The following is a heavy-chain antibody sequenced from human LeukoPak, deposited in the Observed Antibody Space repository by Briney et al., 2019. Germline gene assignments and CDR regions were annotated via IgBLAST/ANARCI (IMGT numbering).Heavy chain of an antibody. V-gene: IGHV1-2*02. Sequence: ASVKVSCKASGYTFTGYYMHWVRQAPGQELEWMGWINPNSGGTNYAQKFQGRVTMTRDTSISTAYMELSRLRSDDTAVYYCARDRVGQQLVGRKNNYYYMDVWGKGTTVTISS. D-gene: IGHD6-13*01. CDR1: GYTFTGYY. CDR3: ARDRVGQQLVGRKNNYYYMDV. CDR2: INPNSGGT. J-gene: IGHJ6*03.